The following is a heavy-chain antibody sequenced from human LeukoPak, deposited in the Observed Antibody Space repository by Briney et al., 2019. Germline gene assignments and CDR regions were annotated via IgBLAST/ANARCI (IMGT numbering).Heavy chain of an antibody. V-gene: IGHV4-4*07. CDR1: GGSISSYY. J-gene: IGHJ4*02. CDR2: IYTSGST. D-gene: IGHD3-10*01. CDR3: ARTTMVRGVITADS. Sequence: KASETLSLTCTVSGGSISSYYWSWIRQPAGKGLEWIGRIYTSGSTNYNPSLKSRVTMSLDTSKNHFSLKLSSVTAADTAVYYCARTTMVRGVITADSWGQGTLVTVSS.